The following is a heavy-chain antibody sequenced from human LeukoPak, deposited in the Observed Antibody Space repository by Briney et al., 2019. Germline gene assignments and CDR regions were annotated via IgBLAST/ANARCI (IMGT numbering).Heavy chain of an antibody. V-gene: IGHV3-30*04. CDR1: GFTFSSYA. J-gene: IGHJ4*02. CDR3: ARGATTPGTFDY. Sequence: GGSLRLSCAASGFTFSSYAMHWVRQAPGKGLEWVAVISYEGSNKYYADSVKGRFTIARDNSKNTLYLQMNSLRAEDMAVYYCARGATTPGTFDYWGQGTLVTVSS. CDR2: ISYEGSNK. D-gene: IGHD4-17*01.